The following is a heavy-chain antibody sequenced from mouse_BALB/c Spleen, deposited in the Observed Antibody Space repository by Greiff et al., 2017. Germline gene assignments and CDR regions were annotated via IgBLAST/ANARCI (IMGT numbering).Heavy chain of an antibody. J-gene: IGHJ2*01. CDR1: GFAFSSYD. Sequence: EVKVVESGGGLVKPGGSLKLSCAASGFAFSSYDMSWVRQTPEKRLEWVAYISSGGGSTYYPDTVKGRFTISRDNAKNTLYLQMSSLKSEDTAMYYCARGGIYYYGSVDYFDYWGQGTTLTVSS. CDR2: ISSGGGST. V-gene: IGHV5-12-1*01. CDR3: ARGGIYYYGSVDYFDY. D-gene: IGHD1-1*01.